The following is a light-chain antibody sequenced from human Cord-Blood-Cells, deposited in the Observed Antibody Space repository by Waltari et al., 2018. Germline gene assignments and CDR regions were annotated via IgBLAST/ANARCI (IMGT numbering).Light chain of an antibody. Sequence: QSALTQPATVSGSSGQSIPVTCTGTSSAVGRYTLVSWYPQHPGKAPQLMIYEVSKRPSGVSTRFSGYKSGNTASLTISGLQAEDEADYYCCSDAGSSTLVFGGGTKLTVL. V-gene: IGLV2-23*02. CDR1: SSAVGRYTL. J-gene: IGLJ3*02. CDR2: EVS. CDR3: CSDAGSSTLV.